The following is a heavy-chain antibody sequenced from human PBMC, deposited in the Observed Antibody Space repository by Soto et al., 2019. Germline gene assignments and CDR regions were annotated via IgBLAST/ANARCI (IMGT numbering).Heavy chain of an antibody. V-gene: IGHV4-31*03. J-gene: IGHJ5*02. Sequence: QVRLQESGPGLVKPSQTLTLTCTVSGGSISSGGYYWSWIRQHSEKGLEWIGYIYHSGTTYYNPSLKSRVTISVDTSKNQFSLKLTSVTAADTAVYYCARVRGNQLLVWFDPWGQGTLVTVSS. D-gene: IGHD2-2*01. CDR1: GGSISSGGYY. CDR2: IYHSGTT. CDR3: ARVRGNQLLVWFDP.